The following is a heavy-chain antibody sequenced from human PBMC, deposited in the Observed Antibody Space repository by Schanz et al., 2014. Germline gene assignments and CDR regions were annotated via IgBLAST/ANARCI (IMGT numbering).Heavy chain of an antibody. Sequence: QVQLVESGGGVVQRGGSLRLSCAASGFIFSNYGMHWVRQAPGKGLEWVAFIPFDASNKYYADSVKGRFTISSDNAKNSLYLQMNSLRAEDTAVYYCARIRYCSSTNCYGFDPWGQGTLVTVSS. CDR1: GFIFSNYG. J-gene: IGHJ5*02. CDR3: ARIRYCSSTNCYGFDP. V-gene: IGHV3-30*02. CDR2: IPFDASNK. D-gene: IGHD2-2*01.